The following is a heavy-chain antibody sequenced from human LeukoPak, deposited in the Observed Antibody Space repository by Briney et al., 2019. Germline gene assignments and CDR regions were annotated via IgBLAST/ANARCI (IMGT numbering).Heavy chain of an antibody. CDR3: ARRPMIIDY. J-gene: IGHJ4*02. Sequence: KSSETLSLTCAVYGGSFSGYYWSWIRQPPGKGLEWIGEINHSGSTNYNPSLKSRVTISVDTSKNQISLKLSSVTAADTAVYYCARRPMIIDYWGQGTLVTVSS. CDR2: INHSGST. CDR1: GGSFSGYY. V-gene: IGHV4-34*01. D-gene: IGHD3-22*01.